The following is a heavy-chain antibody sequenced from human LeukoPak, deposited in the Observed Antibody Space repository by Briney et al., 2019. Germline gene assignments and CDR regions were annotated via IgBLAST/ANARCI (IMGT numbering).Heavy chain of an antibody. D-gene: IGHD6-13*01. Sequence: GGSLRLSCAASGFTFSSYAMGWVRQAPGKGLEWVSAISGSGGSTYYADSVKGRFTISRDNSKNTLYLQMNSLRAEDTAVYYCAKCSSSSWYDYYYGMDVWGQGTTVTVSS. CDR1: GFTFSSYA. V-gene: IGHV3-23*01. J-gene: IGHJ6*02. CDR3: AKCSSSSWYDYYYGMDV. CDR2: ISGSGGST.